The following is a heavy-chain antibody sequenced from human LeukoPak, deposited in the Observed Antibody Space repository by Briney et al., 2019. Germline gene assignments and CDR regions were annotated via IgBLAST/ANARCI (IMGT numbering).Heavy chain of an antibody. CDR1: GYTFTRYD. J-gene: IGHJ4*02. CDR2: MNPNSGNT. V-gene: IGHV1-8*01. Sequence: GASVKVSCKASGYTFTRYDIKWVRQATGQGLEWRGWMNPNSGNTGYAQKFQGRVTMTRNTSISTAYMELSSLRSEDTAVYYCARVGSSATMVRRVIITSENFDYWAREPWSPSPQ. D-gene: IGHD3-10*01. CDR3: ARVGSSATMVRRVIITSENFDY.